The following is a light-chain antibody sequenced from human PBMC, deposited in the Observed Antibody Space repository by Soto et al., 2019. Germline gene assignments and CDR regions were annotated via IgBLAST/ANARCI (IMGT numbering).Light chain of an antibody. V-gene: IGLV1-40*01. CDR1: SSNIGAGYV. CDR3: QSYDSSLSGYVV. Sequence: QSVLTQSPSVSGAPGQRVTISCTGSSSNIGAGYVVHWYQQLPGTAPKLLIYVNSNRPSGVPDRFSGSKSGTSASLAITGLQAEDEADYYCQSYDSSLSGYVVFGGGTKLTVL. CDR2: VNS. J-gene: IGLJ2*01.